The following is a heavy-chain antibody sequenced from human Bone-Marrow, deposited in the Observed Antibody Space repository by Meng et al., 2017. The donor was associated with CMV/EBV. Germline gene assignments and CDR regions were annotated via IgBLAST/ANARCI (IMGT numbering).Heavy chain of an antibody. CDR3: ARVQLSFRARDFWSGQANLTNWFDP. CDR2: INRSGTT. V-gene: IGHV4-34*01. CDR1: GGSFTYYH. Sequence: GSLRLSCAVYGGSFTYYHWRWIRQPPGKGLERIGEINRSGTTKYNPSLKSRVTISVDTSKNQFSLKLSSVTAADTAVYYCARVQLSFRARDFWSGQANLTNWFDPWGQGTLVTVSS. J-gene: IGHJ5*02. D-gene: IGHD3-3*01.